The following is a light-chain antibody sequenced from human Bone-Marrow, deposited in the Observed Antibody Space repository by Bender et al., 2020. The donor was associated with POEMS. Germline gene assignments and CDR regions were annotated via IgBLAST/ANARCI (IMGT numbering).Light chain of an antibody. CDR3: CSYAAGTTLYV. J-gene: IGLJ1*01. V-gene: IGLV1-40*01. Sequence: QSVLTQPPSVSGAPGQRVTISCTGSSSNIGADSDVHWYQQLPGTAPRLLIYGNSNRPSGVPDRFSGSKSGNTASLTISGLQAEDEADYYCCSYAAGTTLYVFGAGTKVTVL. CDR2: GNS. CDR1: SSNIGADSD.